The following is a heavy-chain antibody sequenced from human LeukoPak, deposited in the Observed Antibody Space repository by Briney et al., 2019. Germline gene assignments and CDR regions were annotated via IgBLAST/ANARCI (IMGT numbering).Heavy chain of an antibody. CDR2: ISYDGSDK. D-gene: IGHD4-17*01. CDR1: GFTFSDYA. CDR3: ARNGEELDY. V-gene: IGHV3-30-3*01. J-gene: IGHJ4*02. Sequence: PGGSLRLSCAASGFTFSDYAMHWVRQAPGKGLEWVAVISYDGSDKYYAGSVKGRFTISRDNSKNTLCLQMNSLRVEDTAVYYCARNGEELDYWGLGTLVTVSS.